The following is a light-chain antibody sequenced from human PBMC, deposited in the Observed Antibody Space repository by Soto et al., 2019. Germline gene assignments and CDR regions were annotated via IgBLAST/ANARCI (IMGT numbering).Light chain of an antibody. CDR1: QSISSY. V-gene: IGKV1-39*01. Sequence: GDTVNISCQASQSISSYLNWYQQKPGKAPKHLIYVASSLQSGVPSRFSGSGSGTDFTLTISSLQPDDFATYYCQQSNSSSRTFGQGTKVDIK. CDR2: VAS. CDR3: QQSNSSSRT. J-gene: IGKJ1*01.